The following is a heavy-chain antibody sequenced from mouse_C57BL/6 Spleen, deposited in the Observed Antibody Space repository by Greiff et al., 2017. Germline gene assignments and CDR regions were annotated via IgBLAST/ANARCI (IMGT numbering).Heavy chain of an antibody. D-gene: IGHD2-4*01. CDR2: IYPGSGST. CDR3: ARGDYDYDGTTSV. J-gene: IGHJ1*03. V-gene: IGHV1-55*01. Sequence: QVQLQQPGAELVKPGASVKMSCKASGYTFTSYWITWVKQRPGQGLEWIGDIYPGSGSTNYNEKFKSKATLTVDTSSSTAYMQRSSLTSEDSAVYYCARGDYDYDGTTSVWGTGTTVTVSS. CDR1: GYTFTSYW.